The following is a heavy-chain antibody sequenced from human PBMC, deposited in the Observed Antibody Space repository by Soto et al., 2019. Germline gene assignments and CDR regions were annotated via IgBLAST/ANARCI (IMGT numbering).Heavy chain of an antibody. CDR2: INPILSMS. CDR1: GDTFSFYT. J-gene: IGHJ4*02. D-gene: IGHD3-10*01. V-gene: IGHV1-69*02. Sequence: QVQLVQSGAEVKKPGSSVKVSCKASGDTFSFYTINWVRQAPGLGLEWVGRINPILSMSNYAQKFQGRVTMTADKSTNPAYMELRSLSSEDTAMYYCATSYGSGYRAFDYWGQGALVTVSS. CDR3: ATSYGSGYRAFDY.